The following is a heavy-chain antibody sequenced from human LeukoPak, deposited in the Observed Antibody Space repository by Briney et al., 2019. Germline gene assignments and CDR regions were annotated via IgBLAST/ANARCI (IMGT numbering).Heavy chain of an antibody. CDR3: ATPAAGPGAEYSLY. D-gene: IGHD6-13*01. Sequence: PGGSLRLSCAVSGFTFSNYAMNWIRQAPGKGLEWVSSIDVGSYTYYAGSVKGRFTISRDNAKNLLYLQMNSLRVEDTAVYYCATPAAGPGAEYSLYWGQGTLVIVSS. V-gene: IGHV3-21*01. J-gene: IGHJ1*01. CDR2: IDVGSYT. CDR1: GFTFSNYA.